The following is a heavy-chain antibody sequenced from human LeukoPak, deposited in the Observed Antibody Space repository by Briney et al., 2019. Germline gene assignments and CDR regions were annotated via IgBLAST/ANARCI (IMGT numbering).Heavy chain of an antibody. D-gene: IGHD2-2*01. CDR2: MSGYNGNA. Sequence: ASVKVSCKASGYTFTNYGLSWVRQAPGQGLEWMGWMSGYNGNATYTQKLQGRVIMTTDTSTTTAYMDLRSLRSDDTAVYYCARDAGYCSSETCYDDAFDIWGQGTMVTVSS. CDR1: GYTFTNYG. V-gene: IGHV1-18*01. CDR3: ARDAGYCSSETCYDDAFDI. J-gene: IGHJ3*02.